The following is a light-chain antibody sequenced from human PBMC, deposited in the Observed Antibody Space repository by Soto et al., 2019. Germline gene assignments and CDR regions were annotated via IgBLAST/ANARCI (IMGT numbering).Light chain of an antibody. CDR2: AAS. CDR1: QDVRSG. CDR3: LQANSFPLT. J-gene: IGKJ4*01. V-gene: IGKV1D-12*01. Sequence: DIQMTQSPSSVSASLGDRVTITCLASQDVRSGLVWYQQKPGKAPKLLIYAASSVQSGVPSRFSGSGSGTDYTLTISSLQPEYFATYYCLQANSFPLTFGGGNKLEIK.